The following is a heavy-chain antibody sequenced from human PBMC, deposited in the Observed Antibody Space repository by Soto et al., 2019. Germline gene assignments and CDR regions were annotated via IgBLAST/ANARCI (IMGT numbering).Heavy chain of an antibody. CDR3: ARSIAAAVDFDY. J-gene: IGHJ4*02. D-gene: IGHD6-13*01. CDR1: GYTFTSYG. V-gene: IGHV1-18*01. CDR2: ISAYSGST. Sequence: ASVKVSCKASGYTFTSYGISWVRQAPGQGLEWMGWISAYSGSTNYAQKLQGRVTMTTDTSTSTAYMELRSLRSDDTAVYYCARSIAAAVDFDYWGQGPLVTGSS.